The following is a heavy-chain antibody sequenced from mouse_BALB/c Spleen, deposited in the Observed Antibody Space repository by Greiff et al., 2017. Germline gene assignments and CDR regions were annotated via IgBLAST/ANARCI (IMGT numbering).Heavy chain of an antibody. CDR3: VKDYYRNYVPYAMDY. Sequence: QVQLKESGPGLVAPSQSLSITCTVSGFSLTSYDISWIRQPPGKGLEWLGVIWTGGGTNYNSAFMSRLSISKDNTKSQVFLKLNSLQTDDTAIYYCVKDYYRNYVPYAMDYWGQGTSVTVSS. D-gene: IGHD2-5*01. CDR1: GFSLTSYD. CDR2: IWTGGGT. J-gene: IGHJ4*01. V-gene: IGHV2-9-2*01.